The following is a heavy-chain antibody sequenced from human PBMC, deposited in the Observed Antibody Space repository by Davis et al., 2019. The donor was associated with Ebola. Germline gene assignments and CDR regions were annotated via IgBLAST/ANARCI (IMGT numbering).Heavy chain of an antibody. J-gene: IGHJ3*02. Sequence: GSLRLSCAASGFTFSSYAMSWVRQAPGKGLEWVSAISGSGGSTYYADSVKGRFTISRDNSKNTLYLQMNSLRAEDTAVYYCAKGSFIVVVPAAIVAFDIWGQGTMVTVSS. D-gene: IGHD2-2*02. CDR2: ISGSGGST. CDR1: GFTFSSYA. CDR3: AKGSFIVVVPAAIVAFDI. V-gene: IGHV3-23*01.